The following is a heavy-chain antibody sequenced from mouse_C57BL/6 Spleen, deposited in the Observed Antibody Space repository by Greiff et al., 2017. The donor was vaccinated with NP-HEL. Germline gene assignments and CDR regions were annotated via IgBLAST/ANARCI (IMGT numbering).Heavy chain of an antibody. CDR1: GYSITSGYY. D-gene: IGHD1-1*01. CDR2: ISYDGSN. J-gene: IGHJ1*03. CDR3: ARAGSSPYWYFDV. Sequence: DVKLQESGPGLVKPSQSLSLTCSVTGYSITSGYYWNWIRQFPGNKLEWMGYISYDGSNNYNPSLKNLISITRDTSKNQFFLKLNSVTTEDTATYYCARAGSSPYWYFDVWGTGTTVTVSS. V-gene: IGHV3-6*01.